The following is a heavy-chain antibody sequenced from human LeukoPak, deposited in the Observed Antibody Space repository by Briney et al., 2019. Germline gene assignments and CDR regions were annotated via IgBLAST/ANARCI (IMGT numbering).Heavy chain of an antibody. CDR2: ISSSRSDT. CDR3: ANLAVSRGLDI. CDR1: GFTFSDYY. D-gene: IGHD2-15*01. Sequence: GGSLRLSCAASGFTFSDYYMSWIRQAPGKGLEWVSYISSSRSDTKYADSVKGRFTISRDNAKNSLYLQMNSLRAEDTAVYYCANLAVSRGLDIWGQGTMVTVSS. J-gene: IGHJ3*02. V-gene: IGHV3-11*03.